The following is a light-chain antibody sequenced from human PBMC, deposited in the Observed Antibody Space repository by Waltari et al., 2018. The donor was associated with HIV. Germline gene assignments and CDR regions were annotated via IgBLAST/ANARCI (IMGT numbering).Light chain of an antibody. V-gene: IGLV2-14*01. CDR1: SSDIGGYNY. CDR3: SSYTSSSTVI. Sequence: QSALTQPASVSGSPGQSITISCPGTSSDIGGYNYVSWYQQHPGKAPKHTIYEVSTRPSGVSNRFSGSKSGNTASLTISGLQAEDEADYYCSSYTSSSTVIFGGGTKLAVL. J-gene: IGLJ2*01. CDR2: EVS.